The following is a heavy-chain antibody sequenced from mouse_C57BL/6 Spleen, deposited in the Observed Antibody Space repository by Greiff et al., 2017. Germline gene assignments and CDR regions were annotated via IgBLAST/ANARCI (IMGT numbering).Heavy chain of an antibody. CDR3: TTEKYFDY. CDR1: GFTFSNYW. Sequence: EVKLVESGGGLVQPGGSMKLSCVASGFTFSNYWMNWVRQSPEKGLEWVAQISVKSDNYSTHYAESVKGRFTNSRDESKSSVYLQLNNLRAEDTGIYYGTTEKYFDYWGQGTTLTVSS. J-gene: IGHJ2*01. CDR2: ISVKSDNYST. V-gene: IGHV6-3*01.